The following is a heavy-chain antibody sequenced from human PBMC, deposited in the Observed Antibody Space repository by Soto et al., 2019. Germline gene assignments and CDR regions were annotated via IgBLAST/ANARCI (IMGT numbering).Heavy chain of an antibody. Sequence: SPTLSLTCATSGDSVSSNSAAWNWIRQSPSRGLEWLGRTYYRSKWYNDYAVSVKSRITINPDTSKNQFSLQLNSVTPEDTAVYYCARGYSSSSKGFDYWGQGTRGTVPQ. CDR2: TYYRSKWYN. J-gene: IGHJ4*02. V-gene: IGHV6-1*01. D-gene: IGHD6-6*01. CDR3: ARGYSSSSKGFDY. CDR1: GDSVSSNSAA.